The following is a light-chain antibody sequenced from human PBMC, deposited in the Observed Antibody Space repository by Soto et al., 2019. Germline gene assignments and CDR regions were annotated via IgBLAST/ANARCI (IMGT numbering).Light chain of an antibody. Sequence: EIVLTQSPGTLSLSPGESATLSCRASQSVSSTYLAWYQQKPGQAPRLLIYGASSRATGIPDRFSGSGSGTDFTLTISRLEPEDFAVYYCQQDGSSQLTFGGGTKME. CDR2: GAS. V-gene: IGKV3-20*01. J-gene: IGKJ4*01. CDR3: QQDGSSQLT. CDR1: QSVSSTY.